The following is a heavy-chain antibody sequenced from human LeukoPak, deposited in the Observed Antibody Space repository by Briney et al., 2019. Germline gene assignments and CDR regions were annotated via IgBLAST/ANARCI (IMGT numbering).Heavy chain of an antibody. CDR2: ISAYNGNT. V-gene: IGHV1-18*01. D-gene: IGHD3-16*02. J-gene: IGHJ4*02. Sequence: ASVKVSCKASGGTFSSYGISWVRQAPGQGLEWMGWISAYNGNTNYAQKLQGRVTMTTDTSTSTAYMELRSLRSDDTAVYYCARDQVRLGELSLTPDYWGQGTLVTVSS. CDR1: GGTFSSYG. CDR3: ARDQVRLGELSLTPDY.